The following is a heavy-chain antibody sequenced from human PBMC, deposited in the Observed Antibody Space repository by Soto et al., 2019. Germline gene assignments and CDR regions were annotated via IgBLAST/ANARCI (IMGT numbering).Heavy chain of an antibody. V-gene: IGHV4-4*07. Sequence: SETLSLTCTVSGGAINSYYWTWFRQPAGKGPGWIGRIYSSGSTKYNPSLQSRVTMSLDTSKNQFSLRLTSVAAADTAVYYCARGQRFSDWFDPWGQGTLVTVS. CDR2: IYSSGST. D-gene: IGHD3-3*01. CDR1: GGAINSYY. CDR3: ARGQRFSDWFDP. J-gene: IGHJ5*02.